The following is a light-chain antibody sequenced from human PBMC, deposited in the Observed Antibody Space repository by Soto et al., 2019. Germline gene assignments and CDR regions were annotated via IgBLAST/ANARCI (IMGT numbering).Light chain of an antibody. CDR1: QSVSRR. V-gene: IGKV3-15*01. CDR2: DTS. Sequence: EIVVTQSPGTLSCSPGERVTLSCGASQSVSRRLAWYQQRRCQVPRLLIFDTSTRAPGISARFSGSRSGTEYTLTISTVQSADYSVYYCREYIQWPPGMFGEGTTVDMK. J-gene: IGKJ1*01. CDR3: REYIQWPPGM.